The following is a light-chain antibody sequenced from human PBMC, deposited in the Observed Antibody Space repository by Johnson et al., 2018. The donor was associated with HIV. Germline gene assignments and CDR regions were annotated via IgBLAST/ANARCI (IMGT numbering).Light chain of an antibody. Sequence: QSVLTQPPSVSAAPGQKVTISCSGSSSDMGNYAVSWYQQLPGTAPKLLIYENNKRPSGIPDRFSGSKSGTSATLGITGLQTGDEADYYCGTWDNSLSGCYVFGSGTNVTVL. V-gene: IGLV1-51*02. J-gene: IGLJ1*01. CDR1: SSDMGNYA. CDR3: GTWDNSLSGCYV. CDR2: ENN.